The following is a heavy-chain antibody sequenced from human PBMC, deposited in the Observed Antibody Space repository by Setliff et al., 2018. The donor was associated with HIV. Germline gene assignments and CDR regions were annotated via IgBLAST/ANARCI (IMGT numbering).Heavy chain of an antibody. J-gene: IGHJ4*02. D-gene: IGHD2-21*02. V-gene: IGHV1-46*01. Sequence: ASVKVSCKASRYTFSSYYLHWMRQAPGQGLEWMAMIDTTGSTFYAQTFQGRITMTRDTSTSTAYMELSSLRPEDTAVYYCASPTAIPHWGQGTLVTVSS. CDR1: RYTFSSYY. CDR3: ASPTAIPH. CDR2: IDTTGST.